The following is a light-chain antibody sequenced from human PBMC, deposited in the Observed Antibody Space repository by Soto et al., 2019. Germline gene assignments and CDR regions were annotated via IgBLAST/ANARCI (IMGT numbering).Light chain of an antibody. J-gene: IGKJ3*01. V-gene: IGKV1-27*01. CDR2: AAC. CDR3: QKYSSVPV. CDR1: QGIRNF. Sequence: DIQMTQSPTFLSASVGDRVTITCRASQGIRNFVAWYQQKPGKAPKLLIYAACTLQSGVPSRFSGSRSGTDFTLTINSLQPEDVATYSCQKYSSVPVFGPGTKVEIK.